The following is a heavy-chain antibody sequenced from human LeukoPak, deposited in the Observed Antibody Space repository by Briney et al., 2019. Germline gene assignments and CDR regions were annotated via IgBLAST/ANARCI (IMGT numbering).Heavy chain of an antibody. V-gene: IGHV4-34*01. CDR2: INHSGST. CDR1: GGSFSGYY. D-gene: IGHD2-15*01. CDR3: ARGPYCSGGSCFSTYFDY. Sequence: SETLSLTCAVYGGSFSGYYWSWIRQPPGKGLEWIGEINHSGSTNYNPSLKSRVTISVDTSRNQFSLKLSSVTAADTAVYYCARGPYCSGGSCFSTYFDYWGQGTLVTVSS. J-gene: IGHJ4*02.